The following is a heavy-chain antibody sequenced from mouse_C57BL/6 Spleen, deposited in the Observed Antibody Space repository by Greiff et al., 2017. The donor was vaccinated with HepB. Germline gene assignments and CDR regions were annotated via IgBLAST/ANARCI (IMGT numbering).Heavy chain of an antibody. CDR3: ARSVDYDYETFAY. CDR1: GYTFTSYW. D-gene: IGHD2-4*01. Sequence: QVQLQQPGAELVKPGASVKLSCKASGYTFTSYWMHWVKQRTGQGLEWIGMIHPNSGSTNYNEKFKSKATLTADKSSRTAYMHISSLTSEDSAVSYCARSVDYDYETFAYWGQGTLVTVSA. J-gene: IGHJ3*01. CDR2: IHPNSGST. V-gene: IGHV1-64*01.